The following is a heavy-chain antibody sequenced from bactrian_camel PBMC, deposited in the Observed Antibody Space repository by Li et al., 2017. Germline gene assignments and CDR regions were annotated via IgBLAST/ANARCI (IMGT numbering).Heavy chain of an antibody. Sequence: HVQLVESGGGSVQTGGSLTLACVLPGAIGSDHCLAWFRQPPGQEREGVAAICGSGYTDYAGSVAGRFTISKDNAKNSLYLEMNSLKPEDTVMYYCAADQPGRSYYVDNGVCSRDPHDFGWWGQGTQVTVS. V-gene: IGHV3S53*01. D-gene: IGHD4*01. J-gene: IGHJ6*01. CDR1: GAIGSDHC. CDR3: AADQPGRSYYVDNGVCSRDPHDFGW. CDR2: ICGSGYT.